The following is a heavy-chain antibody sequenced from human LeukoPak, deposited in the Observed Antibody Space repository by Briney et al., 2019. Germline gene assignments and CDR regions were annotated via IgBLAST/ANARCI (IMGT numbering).Heavy chain of an antibody. V-gene: IGHV1-69*13. CDR3: ARDDSYGSREDYYYGMDV. D-gene: IGHD5-18*01. J-gene: IGHJ6*02. CDR1: GGTFSSYA. CDR2: IIPIFGTA. Sequence: ASVKVSCKASGGTFSSYAISWVRQAPGQGLEWMGGIIPIFGTANYAQKFQGRVTITADESTSTAYMELSSLRSEDTAVYYCARDDSYGSREDYYYGMDVWGQGTTVTVSS.